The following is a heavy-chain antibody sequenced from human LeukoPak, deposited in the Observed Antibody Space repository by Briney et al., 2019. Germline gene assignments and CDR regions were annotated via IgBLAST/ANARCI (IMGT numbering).Heavy chain of an antibody. J-gene: IGHJ4*02. CDR3: ARDYSSGWFDY. CDR1: GYTFTAYY. D-gene: IGHD6-19*01. CDR2: INPNRGGT. Sequence: ASVKVSCKASGYTFTAYYMHWVRQAPGQGLEWMGRINPNRGGTNYAQKFQGRVTMTRDASISTAYMELSRLTSDDTAVYYCARDYSSGWFDYWGQGTLVTVSS. V-gene: IGHV1-2*06.